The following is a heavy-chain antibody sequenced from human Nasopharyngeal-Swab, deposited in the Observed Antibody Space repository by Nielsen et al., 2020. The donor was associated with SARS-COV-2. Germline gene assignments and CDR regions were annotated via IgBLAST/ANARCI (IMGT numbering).Heavy chain of an antibody. CDR2: ISGSGGISGSGGST. CDR3: AKVSPVELRRITMVRGVHYFDY. V-gene: IGHV3-23*01. CDR1: GFTFSFYA. Sequence: GESLKISCAASGFTFSFYAMSWVRQAPGKGLEWVSSISGSGGISGSGGSTYYADSVKGRFTITRDNSKNTLYVQMNSLRAEDTAVYYCAKVSPVELRRITMVRGVHYFDYWGQGTLVTVSS. D-gene: IGHD3-10*01. J-gene: IGHJ4*02.